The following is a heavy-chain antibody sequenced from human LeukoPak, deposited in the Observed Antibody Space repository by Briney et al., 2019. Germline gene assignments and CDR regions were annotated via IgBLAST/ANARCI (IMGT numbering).Heavy chain of an antibody. CDR1: GGSITSYY. J-gene: IGHJ4*02. D-gene: IGHD3/OR15-3a*01. CDR2: VDHSGST. V-gene: IGHV4-59*01. Sequence: SETLSLTCSVSGGSITSYYWSWIRQPPGKGLEWIGYVDHSGSTNYNPSLKSRVTISVDTSKNQFFLKLSSVTAADTAVYYCAREDWASYYFDYWGQGTLVTVSS. CDR3: AREDWASYYFDY.